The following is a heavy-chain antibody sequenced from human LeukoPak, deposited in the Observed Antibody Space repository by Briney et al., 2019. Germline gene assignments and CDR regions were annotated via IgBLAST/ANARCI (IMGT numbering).Heavy chain of an antibody. CDR2: IYYSGST. Sequence: SETLSLTCTVSGGSISSYYWSWIRQPPGKGLEWIGYIYYSGSTNYNPSLKSRVTISVDTSKYQFSLKLSSVTAADTAVYYCARQGDSSGYYDDAFDIWGQGTMVTVSS. CDR3: ARQGDSSGYYDDAFDI. D-gene: IGHD3-22*01. J-gene: IGHJ3*02. V-gene: IGHV4-59*08. CDR1: GGSISSYY.